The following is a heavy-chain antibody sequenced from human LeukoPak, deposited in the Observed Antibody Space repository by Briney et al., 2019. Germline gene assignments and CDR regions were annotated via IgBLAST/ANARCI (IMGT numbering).Heavy chain of an antibody. CDR3: ARNPPRTGDFNS. CDR1: GYTFTSYA. CDR2: INAGNGNT. J-gene: IGHJ4*02. Sequence: ASVKVSCKASGYTFTSYAMHWVRQAPGQRLEWMGWINAGNGNTKYSQKFQGRVTMTRDTSTNTAYMELRALTSEDTAVYYCARNPPRTGDFNSWGQGALVTVSS. D-gene: IGHD7-27*01. V-gene: IGHV1-3*01.